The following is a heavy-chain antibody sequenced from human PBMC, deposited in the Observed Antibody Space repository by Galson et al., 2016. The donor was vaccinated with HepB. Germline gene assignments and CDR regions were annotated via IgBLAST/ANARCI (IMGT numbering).Heavy chain of an antibody. V-gene: IGHV3-9*01. Sequence: SLRLSCAASGFTFDDYGMHWVRQAPGKGLEWVSSISWNSGRIAYADSVKGRFTISRDNAKNSVYLQMNSLRDEDTAVYYCARGYASGNFYQWGQGTLVTVSS. CDR3: ARGYASGNFYQ. CDR2: ISWNSGRI. D-gene: IGHD3-10*01. CDR1: GFTFDDYG. J-gene: IGHJ4*02.